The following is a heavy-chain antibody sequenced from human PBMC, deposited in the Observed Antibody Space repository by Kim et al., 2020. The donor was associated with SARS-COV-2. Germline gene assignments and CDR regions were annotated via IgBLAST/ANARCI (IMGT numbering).Heavy chain of an antibody. CDR1: GYTFASHG. V-gene: IGHV1-18*04. CDR2: ISAYSGNT. D-gene: IGHD1-26*01. Sequence: ASVKVSCKASGYTFASHGITWVRQAPGQGLEWLGWISAYSGNTNYAQSLQGRVTMTTDTSTSTAYMELRSLRSDDTAMYYCARASGSRPFDYWGQGTLVTVSS. CDR3: ARASGSRPFDY. J-gene: IGHJ4*02.